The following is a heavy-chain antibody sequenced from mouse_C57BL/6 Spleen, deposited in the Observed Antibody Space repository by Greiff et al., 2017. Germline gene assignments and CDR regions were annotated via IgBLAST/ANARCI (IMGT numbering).Heavy chain of an antibody. Sequence: QVQLQQPGAELVKPGASVKMSCKASGYTFTSYWITWVKQRPGQGLEWIGDIYPGSGSTNYNEKFKSKATLTGYTSSITAYMQLSSLTSEDSAVYYCARGMVSSYFDYWGQGTTLTVSS. J-gene: IGHJ2*01. D-gene: IGHD2-3*01. CDR3: ARGMVSSYFDY. CDR1: GYTFTSYW. V-gene: IGHV1-55*01. CDR2: IYPGSGST.